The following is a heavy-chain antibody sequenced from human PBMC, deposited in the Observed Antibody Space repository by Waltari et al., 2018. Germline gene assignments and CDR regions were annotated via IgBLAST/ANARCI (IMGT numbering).Heavy chain of an antibody. D-gene: IGHD4-4*01. J-gene: IGHJ4*02. CDR2: ISGSSGTT. CDR1: GYSISSGYY. Sequence: QVQLPESGPGLVKTSGTMCLTCAVSGYSISSGYYWGWIRQPPGKGLEYIGYISGSSGTTNYNPSLKSRVTISKDTSKNQFSLKLNSVTAADTAVYYCARAKTVTNFDYWGQGVLVTVSS. V-gene: IGHV4-38-2*01. CDR3: ARAKTVTNFDY.